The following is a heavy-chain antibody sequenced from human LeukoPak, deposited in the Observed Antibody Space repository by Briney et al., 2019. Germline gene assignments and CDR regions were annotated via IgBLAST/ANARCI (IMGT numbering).Heavy chain of an antibody. Sequence: ASVKVSCKASGYTFSGYYMHWMRQAPGQGLEWMGWINPNSGDTNYAQKLQGRVTMTTDTSTSTAYMELRSLRSDDTAVYYCARGTATNDYWGQGTLVTVSS. CDR1: GYTFSGYY. D-gene: IGHD5-12*01. CDR3: ARGTATNDY. CDR2: INPNSGDT. J-gene: IGHJ4*02. V-gene: IGHV1-2*02.